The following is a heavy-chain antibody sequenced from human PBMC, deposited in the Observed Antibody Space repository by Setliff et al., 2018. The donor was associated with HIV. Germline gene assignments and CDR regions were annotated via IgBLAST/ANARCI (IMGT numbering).Heavy chain of an antibody. V-gene: IGHV4-38-2*02. CDR2: IYHSGNT. J-gene: IGHJ2*01. Sequence: PSETLSLTCTVSGYSINSSHFWGWIRQPPGKGLEWVGSIYHSGNTHYNPSLKSRVTISVDTSKNQFSLKLSSVTAADTAVYYCARDKTYCNYSRCSRAGWYFDLWGRGTLVTV. CDR1: GYSINSSHF. D-gene: IGHD2-2*01. CDR3: ARDKTYCNYSRCSRAGWYFDL.